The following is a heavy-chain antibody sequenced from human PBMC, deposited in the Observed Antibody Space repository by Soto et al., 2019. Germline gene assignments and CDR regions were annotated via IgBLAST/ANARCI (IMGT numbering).Heavy chain of an antibody. CDR1: GGTFSTSA. D-gene: IGHD3-3*02. J-gene: IGHJ6*02. CDR3: ARDKDRAQLGGNYYYIMDV. Sequence: QVQVVQSGAEVKKPGSSVKVSCKTSGGTFSTSAISWVRQAPGQGLEWMGGIMPIFRTADYAQKFQGRVTITADESTTTDYLEMSSLRSEDTAVYYCARDKDRAQLGGNYYYIMDVWGQGTKVTVTS. CDR2: IMPIFRTA. V-gene: IGHV1-69*12.